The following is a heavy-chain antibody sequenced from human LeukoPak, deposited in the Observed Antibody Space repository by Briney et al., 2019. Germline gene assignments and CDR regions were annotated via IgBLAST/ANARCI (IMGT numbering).Heavy chain of an antibody. Sequence: PGGSLRLSCAASGFTFSSYAMHWVRQAPGKGLEWVAVISYDGSNKYYADSVKGRFTISRDNSKNTLYLQMNSLRAEDTAVYYCARVAYGGNPGSFFDYWGQGTLVTVSS. V-gene: IGHV3-30-3*01. CDR2: ISYDGSNK. CDR3: ARVAYGGNPGSFFDY. D-gene: IGHD4-23*01. J-gene: IGHJ4*02. CDR1: GFTFSSYA.